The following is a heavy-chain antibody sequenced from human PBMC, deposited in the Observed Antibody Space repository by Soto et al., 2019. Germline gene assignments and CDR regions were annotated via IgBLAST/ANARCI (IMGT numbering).Heavy chain of an antibody. J-gene: IGHJ4*02. V-gene: IGHV3-74*01. CDR3: AKDHSYGYYFDY. D-gene: IGHD5-18*01. CDR2: INSDGSST. CDR1: GFTLSSYW. Sequence: PGGSLRLSCAASGFTLSSYWMHWVRQAPGKGLVWVSRINSDGSSTSYADSVKGRFTISRDNSKNTLYLQMNSLRAEDTAVYYCAKDHSYGYYFDYWGQGTLVTVS.